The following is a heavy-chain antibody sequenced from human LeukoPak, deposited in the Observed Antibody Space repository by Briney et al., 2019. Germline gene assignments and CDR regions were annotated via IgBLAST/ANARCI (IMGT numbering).Heavy chain of an antibody. J-gene: IGHJ2*01. CDR2: ISGNGEIT. Sequence: GGSLRLSCAASGFTFSNFAMSWVRQAPGKGLEWISSISGNGEITYYADSVKGRFTISRDNSKNTLYLQMNSLRVEDTALYYCARATVVTPHWYFDLWGRGTLVTVSS. V-gene: IGHV3-23*01. CDR1: GFTFSNFA. D-gene: IGHD4-23*01. CDR3: ARATVVTPHWYFDL.